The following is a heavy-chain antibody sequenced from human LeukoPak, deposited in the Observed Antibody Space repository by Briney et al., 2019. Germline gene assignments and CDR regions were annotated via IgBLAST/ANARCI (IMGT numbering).Heavy chain of an antibody. CDR3: AKEGPLVAAAPFDY. CDR1: GFTFSDYY. V-gene: IGHV3-11*01. D-gene: IGHD6-13*01. J-gene: IGHJ4*02. Sequence: GGSLRLSCAASGFTFSDYYMSWIRQAPGKGLEWVSYISSSGSTIYYADSVKGRFTISRDNAKNSLYLQMNSLRAEDTAVYYCAKEGPLVAAAPFDYWGQGTLVTVSS. CDR2: ISSSGSTI.